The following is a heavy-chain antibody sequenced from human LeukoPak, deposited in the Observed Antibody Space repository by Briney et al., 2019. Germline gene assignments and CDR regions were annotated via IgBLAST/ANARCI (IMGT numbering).Heavy chain of an antibody. J-gene: IGHJ1*01. V-gene: IGHV1-24*01. Sequence: ASVKVSCKVSGYTLTELSMHWVRQAPGKGLEWMGGFDPEDGETIYAQKFQGRVTMTEDTPTDTAYMELSSLRSEDTAVYYCATSHGDYFPKYLQHWGQGTLVTVSS. CDR1: GYTLTELS. CDR3: ATSHGDYFPKYLQH. CDR2: FDPEDGET. D-gene: IGHD4-17*01.